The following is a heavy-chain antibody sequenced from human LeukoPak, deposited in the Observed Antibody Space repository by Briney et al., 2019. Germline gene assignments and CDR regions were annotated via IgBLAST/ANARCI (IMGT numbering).Heavy chain of an antibody. CDR2: ISWNSGII. V-gene: IGHV3-9*01. CDR1: GSTFSYYG. D-gene: IGHD4/OR15-4a*01. Sequence: ALRLSCAASGSTFSYYGLSWVRQAPGKGLEWVSGISWNSGIIGYADSVKGRFTISRDNAKNSLYLQMNSLRAEDTALYYCAKGPSLTTFDYWGQGTLVTVSS. CDR3: AKGPSLTTFDY. J-gene: IGHJ4*02.